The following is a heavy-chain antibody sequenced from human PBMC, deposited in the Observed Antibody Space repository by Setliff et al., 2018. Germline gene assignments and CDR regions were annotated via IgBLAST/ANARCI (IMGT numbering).Heavy chain of an antibody. CDR2: IYTSWST. CDR1: GGSISSGSDY. Sequence: SETLSLTCAASGGSISSGSDYWNWIRQPAGKGLEWLGQIYTSWSTNYNPSLKGRATLSIDASKNQFSLSLTSVTAEDTAVYCCARMSGFQYMDVWGKGTTVTVSS. V-gene: IGHV4-61*09. D-gene: IGHD3-3*01. J-gene: IGHJ6*03. CDR3: ARMSGFQYMDV.